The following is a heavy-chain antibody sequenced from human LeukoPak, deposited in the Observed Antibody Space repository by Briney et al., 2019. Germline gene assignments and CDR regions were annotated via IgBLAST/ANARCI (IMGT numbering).Heavy chain of an antibody. V-gene: IGHV1-3*01. CDR1: GGTFSSYA. J-gene: IGHJ5*02. D-gene: IGHD6-13*01. CDR2: INAGNGNT. Sequence: ASVKVSCKASGGTFSSYAISWVRQAPGQRLEWMGWINAGNGNTKYSQKFQGRVTITRDTSASTAYMELSSLRSEDTAVYYCARGHRGRGSSWYNGKSNWFDPWGQGTLVTVSS. CDR3: ARGHRGRGSSWYNGKSNWFDP.